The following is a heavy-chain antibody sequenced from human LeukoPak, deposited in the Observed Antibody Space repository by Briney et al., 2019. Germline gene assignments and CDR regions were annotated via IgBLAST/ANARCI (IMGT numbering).Heavy chain of an antibody. CDR2: ISGTGGST. CDR1: GFTFSTYA. J-gene: IGHJ4*02. D-gene: IGHD5-12*01. V-gene: IGHV3-23*01. CDR3: ARDQGYSGYDFAYFDY. Sequence: GGSLRLSCAASGFTFSTYAMTWVRQAPGKGLEWVSLISGTGGSTYYADSVKGRFTISRDNSKNTLYLQMNSLRAEDTAVYYCARDQGYSGYDFAYFDYWGQGTLVTVSS.